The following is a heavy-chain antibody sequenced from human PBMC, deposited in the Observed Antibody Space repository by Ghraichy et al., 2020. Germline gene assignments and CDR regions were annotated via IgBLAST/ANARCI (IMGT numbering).Heavy chain of an antibody. D-gene: IGHD2-8*01. CDR1: GFTLSSYE. V-gene: IGHV3-48*03. Sequence: LSLTCAASGFTLSSYEMNWVRQAPGKGLEWVSSIVSGGTTIYYADSVKGRFTISRDNAKNSLYLQMNSLRAEDTAVYYCAKRYCTNGVCYNGFDYWGQGTLVTVSS. CDR2: IVSGGTTI. CDR3: AKRYCTNGVCYNGFDY. J-gene: IGHJ4*02.